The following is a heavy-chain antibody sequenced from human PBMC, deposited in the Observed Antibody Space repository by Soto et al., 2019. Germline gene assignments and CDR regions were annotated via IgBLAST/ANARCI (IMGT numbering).Heavy chain of an antibody. CDR3: AKRSRYSYGLDYYYYYGMDV. CDR1: GFTFSSYA. CDR2: ISGSGGST. V-gene: IGHV3-23*01. J-gene: IGHJ6*01. Sequence: GGSLRLSCAASGFTFSSYAMSWVRQAPGKGLEWVSAISGSGGSTYYADSVKGRFTISRDNSKKTLYLQMNSLRAEDTAVYYCAKRSRYSYGLDYYYYYGMDVCGQGTTVIVSS. D-gene: IGHD5-18*01.